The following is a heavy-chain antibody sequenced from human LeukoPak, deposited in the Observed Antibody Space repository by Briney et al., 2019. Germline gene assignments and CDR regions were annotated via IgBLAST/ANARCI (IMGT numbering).Heavy chain of an antibody. CDR3: ARGFYYDFWSGYYTFWHAFDI. V-gene: IGHV4-4*02. D-gene: IGHD3-3*01. CDR1: GGSISSSNW. J-gene: IGHJ3*02. CDR2: IYHSGST. Sequence: NTSETLSLTCAVSGGSISSSNWWSWVRQPPGKGLEWIGEIYHSGSTNYNPSLKSRVTISVDKSKNQFSLKLSSVTAADTAVYYCARGFYYDFWSGYYTFWHAFDIWGQGTMVTVSS.